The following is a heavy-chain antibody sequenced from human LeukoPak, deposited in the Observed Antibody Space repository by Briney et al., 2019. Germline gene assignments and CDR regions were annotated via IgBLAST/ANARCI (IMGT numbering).Heavy chain of an antibody. CDR2: IWYDGSNK. J-gene: IGHJ4*02. D-gene: IGHD2-2*01. CDR1: GLTFNNYG. CDR3: ARIPSYCSSTSCPFGY. V-gene: IGHV3-33*08. Sequence: PGGSLRLSCVASGLTFNNYGMHWVRQAPGKGLEWVAVIWYDGSNKYYADSVKGRFTISRDNSKNTLYLQMNSLRAEDTVVYYCARIPSYCSSTSCPFGYWGQGTLVTVSS.